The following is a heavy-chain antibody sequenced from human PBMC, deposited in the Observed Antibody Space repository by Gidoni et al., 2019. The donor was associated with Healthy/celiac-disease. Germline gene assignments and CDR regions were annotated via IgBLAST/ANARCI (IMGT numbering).Heavy chain of an antibody. Sequence: QVQLQQWGAGLLKPSETLSLTCAVYGGSFSGYYWRWIRQPPGKGLEWIGEINHSGTTNYNPSLKSRVTISVDTSKNQFSLKLSSVTAADTAVYYCARGRRNYDILTGYSFYYYYGMDVWGQGTTVTVSS. J-gene: IGHJ6*02. CDR3: ARGRRNYDILTGYSFYYYYGMDV. D-gene: IGHD3-9*01. CDR1: GGSFSGYY. V-gene: IGHV4-34*01. CDR2: INHSGTT.